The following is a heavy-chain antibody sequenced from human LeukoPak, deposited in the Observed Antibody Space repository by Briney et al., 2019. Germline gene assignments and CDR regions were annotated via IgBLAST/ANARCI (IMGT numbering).Heavy chain of an antibody. CDR2: IGTAGDT. CDR3: ARGETTLSGNGGSIDY. J-gene: IGHJ4*02. CDR1: GFTFSSYD. Sequence: TGRSLRLFCAASGFTFSSYDMHWVRQATGKGLEWVSAIGTAGDTYYPGSVKGRFTISRENAKNSLYLQMNSLRAGDTAVYYCARGETTLSGNGGSIDYWGQGTLVTVSS. V-gene: IGHV3-13*01. D-gene: IGHD4-17*01.